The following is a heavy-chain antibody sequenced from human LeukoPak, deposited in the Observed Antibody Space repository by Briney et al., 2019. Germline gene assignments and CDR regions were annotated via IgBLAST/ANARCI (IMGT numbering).Heavy chain of an antibody. Sequence: SVKVSCKVSGYTLTELSMHWVRQAPGKGLEWMGGIIPIFGTANYAQKFQGRVTITADESTSTAYMELSSLRSEDTAVYYCARPSYSGRYFDYWGQGTLVTVSS. CDR2: IIPIFGTA. CDR3: ARPSYSGRYFDY. CDR1: GYTLTELS. J-gene: IGHJ4*02. D-gene: IGHD6-13*01. V-gene: IGHV1-69*13.